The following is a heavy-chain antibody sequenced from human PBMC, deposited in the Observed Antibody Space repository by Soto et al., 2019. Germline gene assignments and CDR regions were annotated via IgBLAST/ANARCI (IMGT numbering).Heavy chain of an antibody. Sequence: EVQLLESGGVLVQPGGSLRLSCAASGFTFTTYGMSWVRQAPGKGLEWVSSISGSGGGTYYTESVKGRFTVSRDNSEHTVYLQMNSLRAEDTAVYYCARLSSHSFDFWGQGTLVNVSS. D-gene: IGHD2-21*01. V-gene: IGHV3-23*01. J-gene: IGHJ4*02. CDR3: ARLSSHSFDF. CDR1: GFTFTTYG. CDR2: ISGSGGGT.